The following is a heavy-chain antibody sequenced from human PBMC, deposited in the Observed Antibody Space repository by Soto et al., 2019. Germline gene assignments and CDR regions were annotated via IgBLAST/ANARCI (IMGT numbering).Heavy chain of an antibody. CDR3: AKDPPPAYYYDSSGRGIYDY. V-gene: IGHV3-23*01. CDR2: ISGSGGST. D-gene: IGHD3-22*01. CDR1: GFTFSSDA. Sequence: PGGSLRLSCAASGFTFSSDAMSWVRQAPGKGLEWVSAISGSGGSTYYADSVKGRFTISRDNSKNTLYLQMNSLRAEDTAVYYCAKDPPPAYYYDSSGRGIYDYWGQGTLVTVSS. J-gene: IGHJ4*02.